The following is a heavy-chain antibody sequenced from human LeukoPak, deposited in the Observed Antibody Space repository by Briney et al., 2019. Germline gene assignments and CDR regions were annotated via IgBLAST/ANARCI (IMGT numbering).Heavy chain of an antibody. CDR3: ARTAGWYDAFDI. CDR2: ITGSSGST. Sequence: GGSLRLSCAASGFTFSSYAMSWVRQAPGNGLEWVSAITGSSGSTYFADSVKGRFTISRDNSKNTLYLQMNSLRAEDTAVYYCARTAGWYDAFDIWGQGTMVTVSS. J-gene: IGHJ3*02. D-gene: IGHD6-19*01. CDR1: GFTFSSYA. V-gene: IGHV3-23*01.